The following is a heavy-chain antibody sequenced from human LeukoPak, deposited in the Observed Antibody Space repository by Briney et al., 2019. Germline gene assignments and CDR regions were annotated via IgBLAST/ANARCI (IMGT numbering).Heavy chain of an antibody. V-gene: IGHV4-39*07. Sequence: SETLSLTCTVSGGSISSGSYYWGWIRQPPGKGLEWIGSIYYSGSTYYNPSLKSRVTISVDTSKNQFSLKLSSVTAADTAVYYCARGRVRYHDFWSGYYPYYYYMDVWGKGTTVTVSS. CDR1: GGSISSGSYY. J-gene: IGHJ6*03. CDR2: IYYSGST. D-gene: IGHD3-3*01. CDR3: ARGRVRYHDFWSGYYPYYYYMDV.